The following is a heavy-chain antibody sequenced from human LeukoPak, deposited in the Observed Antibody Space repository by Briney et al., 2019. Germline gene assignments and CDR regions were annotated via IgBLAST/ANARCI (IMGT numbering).Heavy chain of an antibody. Sequence: SETLSLTCTVSGGSISSGDYYWSWIRQPPGKGLEWIGYIYYSGSTYYNPSLKSRVTISVDTSKNQFSLKLSSVTAADTAVYYCARVGGAAAGFSPWADAFDIWGQGTMVTVSS. D-gene: IGHD6-13*01. CDR1: GGSISSGDYY. J-gene: IGHJ3*02. CDR2: IYYSGST. V-gene: IGHV4-30-4*01. CDR3: ARVGGAAAGFSPWADAFDI.